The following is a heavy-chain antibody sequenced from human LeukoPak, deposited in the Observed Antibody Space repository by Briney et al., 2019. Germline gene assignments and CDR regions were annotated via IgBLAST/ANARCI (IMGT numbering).Heavy chain of an antibody. CDR2: IYYTGST. CDR1: GGSISSGGYS. Sequence: NPSETLSLTCAVSGGSISSGGYSWTWIRQPPGKGLEWIGYIYYTGSTYYNPSLKSRVTISVDTSKNQFSLKLSSVTAADTAVYYCAREGEYSYGSFDYWGQGTLVTVSS. V-gene: IGHV4-30-4*07. J-gene: IGHJ4*02. CDR3: AREGEYSYGSFDY. D-gene: IGHD5-18*01.